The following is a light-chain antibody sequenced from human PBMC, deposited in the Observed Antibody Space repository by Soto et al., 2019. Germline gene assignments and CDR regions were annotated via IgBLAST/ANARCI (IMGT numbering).Light chain of an antibody. Sequence: EIVLTQSPGTLSLSPGDGATLSCRASQTVSSNYLAWYQQKPGQAPRLLIYLASSRATGIPDRFSGSGSGTDFTLTISRLEPEDFAVYYCQQYAGSPRTFGQGTKLEIK. CDR1: QTVSSNY. V-gene: IGKV3-20*01. CDR2: LAS. J-gene: IGKJ2*01. CDR3: QQYAGSPRT.